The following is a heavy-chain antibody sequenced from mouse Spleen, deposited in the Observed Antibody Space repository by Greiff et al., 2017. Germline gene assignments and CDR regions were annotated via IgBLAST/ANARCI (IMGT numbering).Heavy chain of an antibody. Sequence: VQLQQSGAELARPGASVKMSCKASGYTFTTYTMHWVKQRPGQGLEWIGYINPSSGDTKYNRNFKDKATLTADKSSSTAYMQLSSLTSEDSAVYYCERYYYGSSYWYFDVRGAGTTGTGSS. J-gene: IGHJ1*01. V-gene: IGHV1-4*01. CDR1: GYTFTTYT. CDR2: INPSSGDT. D-gene: IGHD1-1*01. CDR3: ERYYYGSSYWYFDV.